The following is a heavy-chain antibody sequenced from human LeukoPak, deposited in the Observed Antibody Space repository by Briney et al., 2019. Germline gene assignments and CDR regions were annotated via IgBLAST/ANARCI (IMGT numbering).Heavy chain of an antibody. J-gene: IGHJ4*02. CDR2: IYYSGST. CDR3: ARKGLTGGLDY. Sequence: PSVTLSLTCTVSGGSISSGGYYWSWIRQHPGKGLEWIGYIYYSGSTNYSPSLKSRVTISVDTSKNQFSLKLSSVTAADTAVYYCARKGLTGGLDYWGQGTLVTVSS. CDR1: GGSISSGGYY. V-gene: IGHV4-61*08. D-gene: IGHD2-8*02.